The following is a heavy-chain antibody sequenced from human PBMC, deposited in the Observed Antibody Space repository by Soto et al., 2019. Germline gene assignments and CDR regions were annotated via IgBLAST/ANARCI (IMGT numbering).Heavy chain of an antibody. CDR2: IKHSGST. CDR1: GGSFSGYY. V-gene: IGHV4-34*01. J-gene: IGHJ1*01. D-gene: IGHD4-17*01. CDR3: ARGPRYYGGNSVVRYAEYFQH. Sequence: PSETLSLTCAVYGGSFSGYYWSWIRQPPGKGLEWIGEIKHSGSTNYNPSLKSRVTISVDTSKNQFSLKLSSVTAADTAVYYCARGPRYYGGNSVVRYAEYFQHWGQGTLVTAPQ.